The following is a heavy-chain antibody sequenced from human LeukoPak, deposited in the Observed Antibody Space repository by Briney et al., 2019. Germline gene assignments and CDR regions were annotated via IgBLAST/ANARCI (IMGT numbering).Heavy chain of an antibody. CDR2: ISAYNGNT. D-gene: IGHD2-21*01. V-gene: IGHV1-18*01. CDR1: GYTFTSYG. Sequence: ASVKVSCKASGYTFTSYGVSWVRQAPGQGLEWMGWISAYNGNTNYAQNLQGRVTMTTDISTTTAYLELRSLRSDDAAVYYCARGAYCGGECSSNDSFDIWGRGTMVTVSS. CDR3: ARGAYCGGECSSNDSFDI. J-gene: IGHJ3*02.